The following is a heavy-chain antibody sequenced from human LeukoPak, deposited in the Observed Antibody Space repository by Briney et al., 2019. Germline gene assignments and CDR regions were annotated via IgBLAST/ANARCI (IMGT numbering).Heavy chain of an antibody. D-gene: IGHD1-26*01. CDR3: ARVIVFRGYMDV. Sequence: GGSLRLSCAASGFTFSSYAMHWVRQAPGKGLEYVSAISSNGGSTYYANSVKGRFTISRDNSKNSLYLQMNSLRAEDTAVYYCARVIVFRGYMDVWGKGTTVTVSS. CDR1: GFTFSSYA. V-gene: IGHV3-64*01. J-gene: IGHJ6*03. CDR2: ISSNGGST.